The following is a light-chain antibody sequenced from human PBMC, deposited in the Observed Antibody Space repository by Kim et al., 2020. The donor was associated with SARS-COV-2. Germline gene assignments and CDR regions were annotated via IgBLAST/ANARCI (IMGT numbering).Light chain of an antibody. Sequence: GWTVTLTCAASTGAVTSSYYPNWFQQKPGQVPRALIYSTTKQHSWTPARFSGTLLGGKAALTLSGVQPEDEADYYCLLYYGGDWVFGGGTQLTVL. V-gene: IGLV7-43*01. CDR1: TGAVTSSYY. J-gene: IGLJ3*02. CDR2: STT. CDR3: LLYYGGDWV.